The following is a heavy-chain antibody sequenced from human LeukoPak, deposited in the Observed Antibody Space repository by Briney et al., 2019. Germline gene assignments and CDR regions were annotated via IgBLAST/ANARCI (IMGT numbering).Heavy chain of an antibody. Sequence: ASVKVSCKASGYTFTGYYMHWVRQAPGQGLEWMGWINPNSGGTNYAQKFQGRVTMTRDTSISTAYMELSSLRSEDTAVYYCATHFRVRPSDSSGSIAEGFDYWGQGTLVTVSS. V-gene: IGHV1-2*02. CDR2: INPNSGGT. D-gene: IGHD3-22*01. CDR3: ATHFRVRPSDSSGSIAEGFDY. J-gene: IGHJ4*02. CDR1: GYTFTGYY.